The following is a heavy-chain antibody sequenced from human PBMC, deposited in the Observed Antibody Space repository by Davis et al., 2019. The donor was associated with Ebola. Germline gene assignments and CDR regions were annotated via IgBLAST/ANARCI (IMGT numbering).Heavy chain of an antibody. CDR1: GYTFTSYY. Sequence: ASVKVSCKASGYTFTSYYMHWVRHAPGQGLEWMGIINPSGGSTSYAQKFQGRVTMTRDTSTSTVYMELSSLRTEDTAVYYCARPGVSYYYGIDVWGQGTTVTVSS. CDR2: INPSGGST. CDR3: ARPGVSYYYGIDV. D-gene: IGHD5/OR15-5a*01. J-gene: IGHJ6*02. V-gene: IGHV1-46*01.